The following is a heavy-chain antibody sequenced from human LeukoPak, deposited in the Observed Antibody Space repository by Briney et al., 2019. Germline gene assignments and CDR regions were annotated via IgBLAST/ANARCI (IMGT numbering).Heavy chain of an antibody. V-gene: IGHV1-18*01. CDR1: GYTFTSYG. CDR2: ISAYNGNT. J-gene: IGHJ6*02. CDR3: ARDVYTPSQLAGATYYYYGMDV. Sequence: ASVKVSCKASGYTFTSYGISWVRQAPGQGLEWMGWISAYNGNTNYEQKLQGGVTMTTDTSTSTAYMELRSLRSDDTAVYYCARDVYTPSQLAGATYYYYGMDVWGQGTTVTVSS. D-gene: IGHD1-26*01.